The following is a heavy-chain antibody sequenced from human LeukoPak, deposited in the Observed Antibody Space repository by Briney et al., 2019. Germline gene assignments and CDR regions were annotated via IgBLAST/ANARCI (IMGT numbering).Heavy chain of an antibody. V-gene: IGHV4-59*08. D-gene: IGHD4-17*01. CDR1: DGSITNND. Sequence: PSETLSLTCTVSDGSITNNDWSWVRRTPGKGLEFIGYVHYSGTTNYNPSLKSRVTISVDTSKNQFSLKLSSVTAADTAVYYCAKTTPGAFDIWGQGTMVTVSS. J-gene: IGHJ3*02. CDR2: VHYSGTT. CDR3: AKTTPGAFDI.